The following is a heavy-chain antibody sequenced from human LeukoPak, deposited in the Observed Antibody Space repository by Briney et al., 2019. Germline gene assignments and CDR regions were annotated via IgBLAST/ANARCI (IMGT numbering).Heavy chain of an antibody. CDR2: IYYSGST. CDR3: ARDPGNFRSGPINWFDP. J-gene: IGHJ5*02. Sequence: SETLSLTCTVSGGSISSSSYYWGWIRQPPGKGLEWIGSIYYSGSTYYNPSLKSRVTISVDTSKNQFSLKLSSVTAADTAVYYCARDPGNFRSGPINWFDPWGQGTLVTVSS. D-gene: IGHD3-3*01. V-gene: IGHV4-39*07. CDR1: GGSISSSSYY.